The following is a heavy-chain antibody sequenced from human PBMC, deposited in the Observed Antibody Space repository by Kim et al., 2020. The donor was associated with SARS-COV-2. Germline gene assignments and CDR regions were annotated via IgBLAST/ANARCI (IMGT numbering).Heavy chain of an antibody. J-gene: IGHJ6*02. CDR1: GFTFSSYA. V-gene: IGHV3-23*01. CDR3: AKDPHIYYGSGSYYQDV. CDR2: ISGSGGST. Sequence: GGSLRLSCAASGFTFSSYAMSWVRQAPGKGLEWVSAISGSGGSTYYADSVKGRFTISRDNSKNTLYLQMNSLRAEDKAVYYCAKDPHIYYGSGSYYQDVWGQGTTFTVSS. D-gene: IGHD3-10*01.